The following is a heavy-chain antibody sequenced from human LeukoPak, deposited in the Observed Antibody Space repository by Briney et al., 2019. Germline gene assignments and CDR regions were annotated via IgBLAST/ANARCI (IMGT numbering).Heavy chain of an antibody. CDR3: ARDPQSGWYLWYFDL. Sequence: PSETLSLTCTVSGGSISSGGYYWGWIRQPPGRGLEWIGSIYYSGSTYYNPSLKSRVTISVDTSKNQFSLKLSSVTAADTAVYYCARDPQSGWYLWYFDLWGRGTLVTVSS. V-gene: IGHV4-39*07. CDR1: GGSISSGGYY. J-gene: IGHJ2*01. CDR2: IYYSGST. D-gene: IGHD6-19*01.